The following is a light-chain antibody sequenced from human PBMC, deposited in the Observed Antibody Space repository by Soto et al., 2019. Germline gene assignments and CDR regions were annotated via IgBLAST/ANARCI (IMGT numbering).Light chain of an antibody. Sequence: QSALTQPPSASGSPGQSVTISCTGTSSDVGGYDYVSWYQQHPGKAPKLMIYEVTIRPSGVSDRFSGSKSGNTASLTVSGLQAEDEADYYCSSYTGGNPSYVFGTGTQLTV. CDR1: SSDVGGYDY. J-gene: IGLJ1*01. CDR3: SSYTGGNPSYV. CDR2: EVT. V-gene: IGLV2-8*01.